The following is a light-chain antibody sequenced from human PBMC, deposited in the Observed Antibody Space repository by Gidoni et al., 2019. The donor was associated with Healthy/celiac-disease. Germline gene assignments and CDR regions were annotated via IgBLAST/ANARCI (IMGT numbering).Light chain of an antibody. J-gene: IGKJ4*01. CDR3: QQLNSYSLT. CDR1: QGISSY. CDR2: AAS. Sequence: IQLTQSPSSLSASVGDRVTITCRASQGISSYLAWYQQKPGKAPKPLIYAASTVQSGVPSRFSGSGSGTDFTLTISSLQPEDFATYYCQQLNSYSLTFGGGTKVEIK. V-gene: IGKV1-9*01.